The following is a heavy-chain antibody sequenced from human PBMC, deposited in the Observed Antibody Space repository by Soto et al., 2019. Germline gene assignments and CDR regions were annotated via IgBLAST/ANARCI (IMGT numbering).Heavy chain of an antibody. CDR1: GYTLTELS. V-gene: IGHV1-24*01. Sequence: GASVKVSCKVSGYTLTELSMHWVRQAPGKGLERKGGFDPEDGETIYAQKFQGRVTMTEDTSTDTAYMELSSLRSEDTAVYYCATSVGVVILAGHGAFDIWGQGTMVTVSS. J-gene: IGHJ3*02. CDR2: FDPEDGET. D-gene: IGHD3-3*01. CDR3: ATSVGVVILAGHGAFDI.